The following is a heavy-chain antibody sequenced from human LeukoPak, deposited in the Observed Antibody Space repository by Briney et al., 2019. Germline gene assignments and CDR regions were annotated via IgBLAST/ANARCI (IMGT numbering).Heavy chain of an antibody. D-gene: IGHD3-22*01. J-gene: IGHJ4*02. CDR3: ARDRGNYDSSDPLDY. V-gene: IGHV1-18*01. CDR1: GYTFTTYG. Sequence: ASVKVSCKTSGYTFTTYGISWVRQAPGQGLEWMGWISAYNGSTNYAQKLQGRVTMTTDASTSTAYMELRSLRSDDTAVYYCARDRGNYDSSDPLDYWGQGTLVTVSS. CDR2: ISAYNGST.